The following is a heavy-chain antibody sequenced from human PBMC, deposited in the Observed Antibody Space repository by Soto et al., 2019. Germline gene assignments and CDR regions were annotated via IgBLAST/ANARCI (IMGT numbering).Heavy chain of an antibody. D-gene: IGHD2-2*01. J-gene: IGHJ4*02. CDR3: ARATRGTKKGGFDY. CDR1: GGSISGYY. V-gene: IGHV4-59*01. Sequence: SETLCLTCTVAGGSISGYYWSWIRQPPGKGLEWIGYIYYSGSTNYNPSLKSRVTISVDTSKNQFSLKLSSVTAADTAVYYCARATRGTKKGGFDYWGQGTLVTVSS. CDR2: IYYSGST.